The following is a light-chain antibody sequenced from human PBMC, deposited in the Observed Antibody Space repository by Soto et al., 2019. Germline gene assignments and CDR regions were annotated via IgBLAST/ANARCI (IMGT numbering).Light chain of an antibody. J-gene: IGKJ4*01. CDR2: AAS. Sequence: DIQLTQSPSSLSASVGDRVTITCRASQSISNYLNWYQQKPGKPPKVLISAASSLQRGVPSRFSGSGSGTDFTLTISSLHPEDFATYYCQQSYTLSPLTFGGGTKAEI. V-gene: IGKV1-39*01. CDR3: QQSYTLSPLT. CDR1: QSISNY.